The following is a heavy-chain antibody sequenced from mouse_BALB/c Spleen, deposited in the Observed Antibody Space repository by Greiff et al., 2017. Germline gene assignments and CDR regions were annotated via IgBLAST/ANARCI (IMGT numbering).Heavy chain of an antibody. CDR3: ARDPYGNLDY. D-gene: IGHD2-1*01. CDR1: GYSITSGYY. Sequence: EVQLVESGPGLVKPSQSLSLTCSVTGYSITSGYYWNWIRQFPGNKLEWMGYISYDGSNNYNPSLKNRISITRDTSKNQFFLKLNSVTTEDTATYYCARDPYGNLDYWGQGTTLTVSS. V-gene: IGHV3-6*02. CDR2: ISYDGSN. J-gene: IGHJ2*01.